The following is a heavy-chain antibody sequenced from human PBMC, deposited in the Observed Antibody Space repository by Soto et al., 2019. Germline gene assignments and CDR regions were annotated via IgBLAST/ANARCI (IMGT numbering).Heavy chain of an antibody. D-gene: IGHD3-22*01. CDR2: IYPGDSDT. J-gene: IGHJ3*02. Sequence: GESLKISCKGSGHSFTSYWIGWVRQMPGKGLECMGIIYPGDSDTRYSPSFQGQVTISADNSLFLQVNSLGAEDTALYYCVREQLFYNDVFGRPLNGFDMWGPGTMVTVSS. CDR3: VREQLFYNDVFGRPLNGFDM. CDR1: GHSFTSYW. V-gene: IGHV5-51*01.